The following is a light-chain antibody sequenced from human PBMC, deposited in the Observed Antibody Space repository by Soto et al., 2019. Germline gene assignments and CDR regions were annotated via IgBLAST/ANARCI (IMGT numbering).Light chain of an antibody. Sequence: AIQVTQSASALSASVGDRVTITCRASQGIRNDLGWYQQKPGKAPKLLIYAASSLQSGVPSRFSGSGSGTDFTLTISSLQPEDFATYYCLQDYNYPLTFGGGTKVDI. CDR2: AAS. V-gene: IGKV1-6*01. J-gene: IGKJ4*01. CDR3: LQDYNYPLT. CDR1: QGIRND.